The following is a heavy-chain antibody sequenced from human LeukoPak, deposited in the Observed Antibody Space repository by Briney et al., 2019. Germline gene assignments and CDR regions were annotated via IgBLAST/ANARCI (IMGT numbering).Heavy chain of an antibody. V-gene: IGHV3-30*18. J-gene: IGHJ4*02. CDR2: ISYDGSNE. CDR3: AKGPAPRLGEFSYHALVDY. CDR1: GFTLSSYG. Sequence: GGSLRLSCVASGFTLSSYGMHWVRQAPGKGLEWVAFISYDGSNENIADSVKGRFIISRDNSKNTLYLQMNSLRAEDTAVYYCAKGPAPRLGEFSYHALVDYWGQGTLVTVSS. D-gene: IGHD3-16*02.